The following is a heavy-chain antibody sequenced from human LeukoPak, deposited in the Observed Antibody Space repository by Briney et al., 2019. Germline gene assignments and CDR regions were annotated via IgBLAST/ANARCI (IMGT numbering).Heavy chain of an antibody. CDR1: GFTFDDYA. CDR2: ISWNSGSI. D-gene: IGHD3-22*01. CDR3: AKASPVYYDSGGYSGSGFDY. Sequence: GGSLRLSCAASGFTFDDYAMHWVRQAPGKGLEWVSGISWNSGSIGYADSVKGRFTISRDNAKNSLYLQMNSLRAEDTALYYCAKASPVYYDSGGYSGSGFDYWGQGTLVTVSS. V-gene: IGHV3-9*01. J-gene: IGHJ4*02.